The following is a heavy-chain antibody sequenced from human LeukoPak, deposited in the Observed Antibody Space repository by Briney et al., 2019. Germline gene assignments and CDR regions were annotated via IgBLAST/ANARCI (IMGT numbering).Heavy chain of an antibody. J-gene: IGHJ4*02. Sequence: ASVKVSCKVSGYTFTDYYMHWVQQAPGKGLVWMGLVDPEDGETIYAEKFQGRVTITADTSTDTAYMELSSLRSEDTAVYYCATSGALWFGESWGQGTLVTVSS. D-gene: IGHD3-10*01. CDR1: GYTFTDYY. V-gene: IGHV1-69-2*01. CDR2: VDPEDGET. CDR3: ATSGALWFGES.